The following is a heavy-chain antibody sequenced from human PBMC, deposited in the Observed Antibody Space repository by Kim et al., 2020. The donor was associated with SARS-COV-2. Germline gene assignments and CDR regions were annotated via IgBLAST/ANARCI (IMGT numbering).Heavy chain of an antibody. D-gene: IGHD3-22*01. V-gene: IGHV1-69*13. CDR3: AIDSSGYYYAFDI. J-gene: IGHJ3*02. Sequence: SVKVSCKASGGTFSSYAISWVRQAPGQGLEWMGGFIPIFGTANYAQKFQGRVTITADESTSTPYMELSSLRSEDTAVYYCAIDSSGYYYAFDIWGQGTMVTVSS. CDR2: FIPIFGTA. CDR1: GGTFSSYA.